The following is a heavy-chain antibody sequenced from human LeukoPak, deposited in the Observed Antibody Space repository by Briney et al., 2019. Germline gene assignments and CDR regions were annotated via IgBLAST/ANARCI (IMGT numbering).Heavy chain of an antibody. CDR2: IYYSGST. CDR1: GGSISDYY. D-gene: IGHD2-21*02. J-gene: IGHJ3*02. Sequence: PSETLSLTCTVSGGSISDYYWSWIRQPPGKGLEWIGYIYYSGSTNYNPSLKSRVTISVDTSKNQISLKLNFVTAADTAVYYCARESGDYVAAFDIWGQGTMVTVSS. V-gene: IGHV4-59*01. CDR3: ARESGDYVAAFDI.